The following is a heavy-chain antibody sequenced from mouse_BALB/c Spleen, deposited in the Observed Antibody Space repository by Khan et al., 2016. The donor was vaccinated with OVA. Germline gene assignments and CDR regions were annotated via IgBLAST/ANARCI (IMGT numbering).Heavy chain of an antibody. CDR3: ARMKPYSYFDL. CDR2: INTYTGEP. V-gene: IGHV9-3-1*01. CDR1: GYTFTNYG. Sequence: QIQLVQSGPELKKPGETVKISCKASGYTFTNYGMNWVKQAPGKGLKWMGWINTYTGEPTYADDFKGRFAFSLETSASTAYLQINNLKNEDTDKYVCARMKPYSYFDLWGAGTTVTVSS. J-gene: IGHJ1*01.